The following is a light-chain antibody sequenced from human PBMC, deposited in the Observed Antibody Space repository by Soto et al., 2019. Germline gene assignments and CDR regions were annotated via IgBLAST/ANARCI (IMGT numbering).Light chain of an antibody. V-gene: IGKV3-15*01. CDR3: LQYDTYPWT. CDR2: GAS. Sequence: EIVMTQSPATLSVSPGERATLSCRASQSVSSNLAWYQQKPGQAPRLLIYGASTRATGIPARFSGSGSETEFTLTISSLQPGDFATYYCLQYDTYPWTFGQGTKVDIK. J-gene: IGKJ1*01. CDR1: QSVSSN.